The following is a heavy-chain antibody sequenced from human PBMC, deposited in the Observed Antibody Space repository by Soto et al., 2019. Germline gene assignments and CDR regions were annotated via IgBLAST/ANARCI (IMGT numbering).Heavy chain of an antibody. D-gene: IGHD3-22*01. V-gene: IGHV3-30-3*01. Sequence: QVQLVESGGGVVQPGRSLRLSCAASGFTFSSYAMHWARQAPGKGLEWVAVISYDGSNKYYADSVKGRFTISRDNSKNALYLQMNSLRAEDTAVYYCARVATMIVVYGWFDPWGQGTLVTVSS. CDR2: ISYDGSNK. CDR1: GFTFSSYA. J-gene: IGHJ5*02. CDR3: ARVATMIVVYGWFDP.